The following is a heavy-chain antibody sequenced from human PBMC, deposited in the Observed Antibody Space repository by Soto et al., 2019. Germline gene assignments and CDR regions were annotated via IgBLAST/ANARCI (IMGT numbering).Heavy chain of an antibody. CDR2: IYHSGST. Sequence: QVQLQESGPGLVRPSGTLSLTCAVSGASISSTTSGNWWSWVRQPPGKGLEWIGEIYHSGSTNYNPSIKSRGTMSVDKSKNQFSLKLSSVTAADTAVYYCARMVGATLVDFWGQGTLVTVSS. D-gene: IGHD1-26*01. CDR1: GASISSTTSGNW. V-gene: IGHV4-4*02. CDR3: ARMVGATLVDF. J-gene: IGHJ4*02.